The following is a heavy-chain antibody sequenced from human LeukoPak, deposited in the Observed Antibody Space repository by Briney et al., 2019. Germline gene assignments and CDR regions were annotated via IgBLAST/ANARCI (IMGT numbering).Heavy chain of an antibody. Sequence: ASVKVSCKASGYTFTSYDINWVRQATGQGLEWMGWMNPNSGNTGYAQKFQGRVTMTRNTSISTAYMELSSLRSVDTAVYYCARGGVSYSAYYYYYYMDVWGKGTTVTVSS. D-gene: IGHD4-11*01. CDR1: GYTFTSYD. V-gene: IGHV1-8*01. J-gene: IGHJ6*03. CDR2: MNPNSGNT. CDR3: ARGGVSYSAYYYYYYMDV.